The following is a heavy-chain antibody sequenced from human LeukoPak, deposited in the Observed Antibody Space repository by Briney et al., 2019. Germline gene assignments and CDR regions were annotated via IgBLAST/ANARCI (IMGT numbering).Heavy chain of an antibody. V-gene: IGHV3-7*01. Sequence: GGSLRLSCAAWGFTFNSFFLNGVGRTPGREREGGACISQDGSESFYMDAVRGRFTISRDNTKNSLYLQMNSLRAEDTAVYFCVRDLGHSRHYFEYWGQGALVTVSS. J-gene: IGHJ4*02. CDR1: GFTFNSFF. D-gene: IGHD7-27*01. CDR2: ISQDGSES. CDR3: VRDLGHSRHYFEY.